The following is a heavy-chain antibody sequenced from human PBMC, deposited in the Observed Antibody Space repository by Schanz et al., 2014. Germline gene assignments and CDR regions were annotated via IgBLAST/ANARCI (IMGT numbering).Heavy chain of an antibody. CDR3: AKDLLYGAPMPLNHLDY. Sequence: EVQLLESGGGLVQPGGSLRLSCVASGFTFSSYAMSWVRQAPGKGLEWVSGISGSGGSTYYADSVKGRFTISRDNSKNTLYLQMNSLRAEDTAVYYCAKDLLYGAPMPLNHLDYWGQGTLVTVSS. CDR2: ISGSGGST. V-gene: IGHV3-23*01. J-gene: IGHJ4*02. CDR1: GFTFSSYA. D-gene: IGHD2-2*01.